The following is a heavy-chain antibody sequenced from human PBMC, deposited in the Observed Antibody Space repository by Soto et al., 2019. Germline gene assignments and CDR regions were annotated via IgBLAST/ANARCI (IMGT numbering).Heavy chain of an antibody. V-gene: IGHV3-33*01. CDR3: VRDWWQWDYCGGGGGCVGDY. CDR2: IWHDGSQK. J-gene: IGHJ4*02. D-gene: IGHD2-21*01. Sequence: QVQLVESGGGVVQPGTSLRLSCATSGLTFTKYGFHWVRQSPGKGLEWVAFIWHDGSQKYYADSVKGRFTISRDSSKDTVFLEMTSLRDEDTSVYYWVRDWWQWDYCGGGGGCVGDYWGQGKMVTVSS. CDR1: GLTFTKYG.